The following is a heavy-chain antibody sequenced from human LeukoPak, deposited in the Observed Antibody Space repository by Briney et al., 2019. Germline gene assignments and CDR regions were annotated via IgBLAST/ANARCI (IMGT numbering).Heavy chain of an antibody. CDR1: GGSFSGYY. CDR3: ARGHGCSGGSCYAPIYYYYMDV. D-gene: IGHD2-15*01. J-gene: IGHJ6*03. CDR2: INHSGST. V-gene: IGHV4-34*01. Sequence: SETLSLTCAVYGGSFSGYYWSWIRQPPGKGLEWIGEINHSGSTNYNPSLKSRVTISVDTSKNQFSLKLSSVTAADMAVYYCARGHGCSGGSCYAPIYYYYMDVWGKGTTVTVSS.